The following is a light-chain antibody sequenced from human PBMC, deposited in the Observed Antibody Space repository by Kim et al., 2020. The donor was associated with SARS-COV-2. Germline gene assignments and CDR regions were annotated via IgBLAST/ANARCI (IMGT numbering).Light chain of an antibody. CDR1: QSISSW. J-gene: IGKJ1*01. V-gene: IGKV1-5*03. CDR2: KAS. Sequence: DIQMTQSPSTLSASVGDRVTITCRASQSISSWLAWYQQKPGKAPKLLIYKASSLESGFPSRFSGSGSGTEFTLTISSLQPDDFATYYCQQYNSYSVTFGQGTKVDIK. CDR3: QQYNSYSVT.